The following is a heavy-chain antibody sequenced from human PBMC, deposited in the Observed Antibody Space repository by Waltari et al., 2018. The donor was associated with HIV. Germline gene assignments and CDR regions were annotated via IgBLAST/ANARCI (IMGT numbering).Heavy chain of an antibody. CDR2: IHYDGSQE. J-gene: IGHJ3*01. Sequence: QVHVVESGGGVVQPGGSLRLSCTASGFNLKIYDIHWVRQAPGRGLEWVAGIHYDGSQEYYGDSVKGRFIISRDNSKNTIFLEMTTLRQEDTAKDRCAKDGAPGRDAVFDIWGQGTMVTVS. V-gene: IGHV3-30*02. CDR3: AKDGAPGRDAVFDI. D-gene: IGHD1-26*01. CDR1: GFNLKIYD.